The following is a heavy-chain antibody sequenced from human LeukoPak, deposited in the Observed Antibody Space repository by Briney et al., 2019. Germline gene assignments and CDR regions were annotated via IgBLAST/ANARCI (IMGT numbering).Heavy chain of an antibody. Sequence: ASVKVSCKASGYTFTGSYLHWVRQAPGQGREWMGWINPNSGGTNYAQKFQGRVTMTRDTSISTAYMELSRLTSDDTAVYYCARQYSSGWCYDYWGQGTLVTVSS. V-gene: IGHV1-2*02. CDR1: GYTFTGSY. CDR2: INPNSGGT. D-gene: IGHD6-19*01. CDR3: ARQYSSGWCYDY. J-gene: IGHJ4*02.